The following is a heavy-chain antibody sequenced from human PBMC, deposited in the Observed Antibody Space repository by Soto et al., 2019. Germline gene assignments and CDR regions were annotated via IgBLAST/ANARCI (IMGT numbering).Heavy chain of an antibody. V-gene: IGHV4-34*01. D-gene: IGHD3-10*01. CDR2: ISRSGAT. Sequence: QVQLQQWGAGLLKPSETLSLSCAVYGGYFNDNYYTWFRQPPGKGLEWIGEISRSGATKYIPSLKSGATNSFDTSKNQVSLKVTSVTAADTAVYYCATSLWFGTQVELWGQGALVSVSS. CDR1: GGYFNDNY. CDR3: ATSLWFGTQVEL. J-gene: IGHJ5*02.